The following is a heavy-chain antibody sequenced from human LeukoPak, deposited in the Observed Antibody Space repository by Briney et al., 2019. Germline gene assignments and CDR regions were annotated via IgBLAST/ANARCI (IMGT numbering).Heavy chain of an antibody. CDR1: GITFSGYS. V-gene: IGHV3-48*02. D-gene: IGHD1-26*01. CDR2: MTTSGNTI. J-gene: IGHJ4*02. CDR3: ARVGGATAVTMYFEY. Sequence: GGSLRLSCVVSGITFSGYSMIWVRQAPGKGLEWLSFMTTSGNTIFYAESAKDRSTISRDNAKKSLYLQMNSLRDEDTAVYYCARVGGATAVTMYFEYWGQGTLVTVSS.